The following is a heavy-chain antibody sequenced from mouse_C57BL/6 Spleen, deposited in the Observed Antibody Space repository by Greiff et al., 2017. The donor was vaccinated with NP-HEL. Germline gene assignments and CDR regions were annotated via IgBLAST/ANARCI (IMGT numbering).Heavy chain of an antibody. J-gene: IGHJ4*01. CDR3: ARFPSVLDSNYLYAMDY. CDR1: GFTFTDYY. Sequence: EVQLMESGGGLVQPGGSLSLSCAASGFTFTDYYMSWVRQPPGKALEWLGFIRNKANGYTTEYSASVKGRFTISRDNSQSILYLQMNALRAEDSATYYCARFPSVLDSNYLYAMDYWGQGTSVTVSS. CDR2: IRNKANGYTT. D-gene: IGHD2-5*01. V-gene: IGHV7-3*01.